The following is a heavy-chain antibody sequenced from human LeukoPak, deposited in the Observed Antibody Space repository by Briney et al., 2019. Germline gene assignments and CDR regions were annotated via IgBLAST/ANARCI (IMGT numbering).Heavy chain of an antibody. CDR1: GGSISSGGYY. D-gene: IGHD5-24*01. CDR2: IYYSGST. Sequence: SQTLSLTCTVSGGSISSGGYYWSWIRQHPGKGLEWIGYIYYSGSTYCNPSLKSRVTISVDTSKNQFSLKLSSVTAADTAVYYCARVDGYNGDYFDYWGQGTLVTVSS. J-gene: IGHJ4*02. CDR3: ARVDGYNGDYFDY. V-gene: IGHV4-31*03.